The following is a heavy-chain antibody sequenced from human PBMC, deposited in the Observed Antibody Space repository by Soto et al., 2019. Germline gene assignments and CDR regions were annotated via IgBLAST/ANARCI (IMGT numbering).Heavy chain of an antibody. CDR1: GFTFNNYA. CDR3: AKVRVTAYLREAPHL. Sequence: GGSLRLSCAASGFTFNNYAMNWVRQAPGRGLEWVSIISPNGDSTYYADSVKGRFTISRDNSQNTVFLQMNSLRAEDTAIYFCAKVRVTAYLREAPHLWGQGTLGTVSS. CDR2: ISPNGDST. D-gene: IGHD1-26*01. V-gene: IGHV3-23*01. J-gene: IGHJ3*01.